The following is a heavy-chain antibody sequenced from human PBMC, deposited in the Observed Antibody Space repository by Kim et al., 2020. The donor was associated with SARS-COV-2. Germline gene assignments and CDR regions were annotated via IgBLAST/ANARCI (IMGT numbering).Heavy chain of an antibody. D-gene: IGHD2-21*01. J-gene: IGHJ5*02. CDR2: INIDSSIT. CDR3: GASNWPDP. CDR1: GFTFSDYW. V-gene: IGHV3-74*03. Sequence: GGSLRLSCAASGFTFSDYWMHWVRQAPGKGLVWVARINIDSSITTYADSVTGRFTISRDNAKNMLYLQMNSLSAEDTALYSCGASNWPDPWGQGTLVIVS.